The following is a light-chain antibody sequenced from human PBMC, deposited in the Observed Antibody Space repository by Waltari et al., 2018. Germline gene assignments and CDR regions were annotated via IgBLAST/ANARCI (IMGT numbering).Light chain of an antibody. CDR2: EIN. Sequence: QSAPTQPAPGVGSPGQSSPSPCPGSTSDVGTLKFVSGYHQHPGKAPKLMIYEINQRPSGISNRFSGSKFGNTAVLTISGLQTDDEADYYCCSYVTGDTWVFGGGTRVAVL. V-gene: IGLV2-23*02. CDR1: TSDVGTLKF. CDR3: CSYVTGDTWV. J-gene: IGLJ3*02.